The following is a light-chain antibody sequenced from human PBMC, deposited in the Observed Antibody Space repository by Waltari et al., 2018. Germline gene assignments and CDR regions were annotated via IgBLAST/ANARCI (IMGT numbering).Light chain of an antibody. CDR2: GSS. CDR1: QSVSRA. Sequence: EIVLTQSPGTLSLSPGERATLSCRASQSVSRALAWYQQKPGQAPRLLIYGSSSRATGISDRFSGSGSGTDFSLTISRLEPEDVAVYYCQHYVRLPATFGQGTKVEIK. V-gene: IGKV3-20*01. CDR3: QHYVRLPAT. J-gene: IGKJ1*01.